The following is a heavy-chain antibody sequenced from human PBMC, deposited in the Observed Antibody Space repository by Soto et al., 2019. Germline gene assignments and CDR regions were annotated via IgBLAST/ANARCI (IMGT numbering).Heavy chain of an antibody. J-gene: IGHJ4*02. D-gene: IGHD3-16*01. V-gene: IGHV3-21*01. CDR2: VIGSSSYI. CDR1: GFSFSTYS. CDR3: ASDVPNWGFDS. Sequence: EVQLVESGGGLVKPGGSLRLSCAASGFSFSTYSMNWVRQAPGKGLEWVSSVIGSSSYIFYADSVKGRFTISRDNAKNSLCLQMNSLRAEATAVYYCASDVPNWGFDSWGQGTPVTVSP.